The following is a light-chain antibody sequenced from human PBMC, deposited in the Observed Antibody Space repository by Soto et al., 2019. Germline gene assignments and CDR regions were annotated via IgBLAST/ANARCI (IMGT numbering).Light chain of an antibody. CDR2: DAS. CDR3: RQYNNWPLT. J-gene: IGKJ3*01. Sequence: EIVMTQSPATLSVSPGERATLSCRASQSVSNDLVWYQQKPGQPPRLLIYDASTRAAGIPARFSGSGSGTEFTLTISSLQSEDFAVYFCRQYNNWPLTFGPGTKVDI. V-gene: IGKV3-15*01. CDR1: QSVSND.